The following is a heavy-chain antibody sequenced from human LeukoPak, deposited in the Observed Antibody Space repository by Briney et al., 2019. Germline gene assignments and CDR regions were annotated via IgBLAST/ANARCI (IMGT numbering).Heavy chain of an antibody. Sequence: SETLSLTCTVSGGSISSYYWSWIRQPPGKGLEWIGRIYTSGSTNYNPSLKSRVTISVDTSKNQFSLKLSSVTAADTAVYYCARVSLVVVAATPAWFDPWGQGTLVTVSS. CDR3: ARVSLVVVAATPAWFDP. V-gene: IGHV4-4*07. D-gene: IGHD2-15*01. J-gene: IGHJ5*02. CDR2: IYTSGST. CDR1: GGSISSYY.